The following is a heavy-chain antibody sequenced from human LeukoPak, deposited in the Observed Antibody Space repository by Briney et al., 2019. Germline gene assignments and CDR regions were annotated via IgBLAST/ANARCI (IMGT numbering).Heavy chain of an antibody. CDR3: ARDRITGYCSSTSCYLADY. V-gene: IGHV4-34*01. Sequence: SETLSLTCSVSGDSISSNYWSWIRQPPGKGLEWIGEINHSGSTNYNPSLKSRVTISVDTSKNQFSLKLSSVTAADTAVYYCARDRITGYCSSTSCYLADYWGQGTLVTVSS. D-gene: IGHD2-2*01. CDR1: GDSISSNY. CDR2: INHSGST. J-gene: IGHJ4*02.